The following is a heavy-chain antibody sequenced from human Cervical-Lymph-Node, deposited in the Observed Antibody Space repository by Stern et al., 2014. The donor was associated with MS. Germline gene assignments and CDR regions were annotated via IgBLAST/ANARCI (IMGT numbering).Heavy chain of an antibody. J-gene: IGHJ4*02. CDR1: GFTFSSYW. D-gene: IGHD3-22*01. Sequence: EVQLVESGGGLVQPGGSLRLSCAASGFTFSSYWMSWVRQAPGKGLEWVANIKQDGSEKYYVDSVKGRFTISRDNAKNSLYLQMNSLRAEDTAVYYCARTPTYYYDSSGYSFWGQGTLVTVSS. CDR2: IKQDGSEK. V-gene: IGHV3-7*01. CDR3: ARTPTYYYDSSGYSF.